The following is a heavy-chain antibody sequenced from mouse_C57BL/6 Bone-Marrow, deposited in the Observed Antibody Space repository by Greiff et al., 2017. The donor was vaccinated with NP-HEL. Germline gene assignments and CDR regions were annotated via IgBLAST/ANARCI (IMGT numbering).Heavy chain of an antibody. V-gene: IGHV2-6*01. CDR1: GFSLTSYG. CDR3: ASYYGYDGAWFAY. CDR2: IWGVGST. Sequence: QVKLMESGPGLVAPSQSLSITCTVSGFSLTSYGVDWVRQSPGKGLEWLGVIWGVGSTNYNSALKSRLSISKDNSKSQVFLKMNSLQTDDTAMYDCASYYGYDGAWFAYWGQGTLVTVSA. D-gene: IGHD2-2*01. J-gene: IGHJ3*01.